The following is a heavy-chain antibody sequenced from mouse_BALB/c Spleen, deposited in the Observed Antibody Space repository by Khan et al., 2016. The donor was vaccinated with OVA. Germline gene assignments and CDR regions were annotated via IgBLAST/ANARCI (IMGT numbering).Heavy chain of an antibody. V-gene: IGHV9-3-1*01. CDR1: GYTFTNYG. CDR2: INTYTGEP. D-gene: IGHD1-2*01. J-gene: IGHJ1*01. Sequence: QIQLVQSGPELKKPGETVKISCKASGYTFTNYGMNWVKQAPGKDLKWMGWINTYTGEPTYADDFKGRFAFSLETSANTAYLQINNLKNEDTATYSCVRGHYYGCYWDLDDWGAGTTVTVSS. CDR3: VRGHYYGCYWDLDD.